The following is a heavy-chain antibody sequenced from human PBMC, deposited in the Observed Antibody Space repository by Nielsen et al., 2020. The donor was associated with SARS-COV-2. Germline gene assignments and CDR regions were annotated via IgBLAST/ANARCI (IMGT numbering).Heavy chain of an antibody. Sequence: WIRQPPGKGLEWVANIKQDGSEKYYVDPVKGRFTISRDNAKNSLYLQMNSLRAEDTAVYYCARDSYSCSGGSCYSINWFDPWGQGTLVTVSS. D-gene: IGHD2-15*01. CDR2: IKQDGSEK. J-gene: IGHJ5*02. V-gene: IGHV3-7*01. CDR3: ARDSYSCSGGSCYSINWFDP.